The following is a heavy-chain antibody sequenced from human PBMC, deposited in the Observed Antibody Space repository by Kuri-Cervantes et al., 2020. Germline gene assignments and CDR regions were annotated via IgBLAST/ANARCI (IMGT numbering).Heavy chain of an antibody. CDR3: ARVAGYCSSTSCQRRGKRGYYFDY. V-gene: IGHV4-30-4*01. D-gene: IGHD2-2*01. CDR1: GGSISSGDYY. J-gene: IGHJ4*02. Sequence: SETLSLTCTVSGGSISSGDYYWSWIRQPPGKGLEWIGYIYYSGSTYYNPSLKSRVTISVDTSKNQFSLKLSSVTAADTAVYYCARVAGYCSSTSCQRRGKRGYYFDYWGQGTLVTVSS. CDR2: IYYSGST.